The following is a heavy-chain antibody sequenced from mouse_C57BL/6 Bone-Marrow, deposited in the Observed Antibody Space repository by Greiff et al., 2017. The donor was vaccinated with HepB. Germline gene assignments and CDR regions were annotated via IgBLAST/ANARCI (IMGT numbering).Heavy chain of an antibody. CDR1: GFTFSDYG. J-gene: IGHJ1*03. D-gene: IGHD1-1*01. CDR3: ARPVVARGYFDV. CDR2: ISSGSSTI. Sequence: EVMLVESGGGLVKPGGSLKLSCAASGFTFSDYGMHWVRQAPEKGLEWVAYISSGSSTIYYADTVKGRFTISRDNAKNTLFLHMTSLRSEDTAMYYCARPVVARGYFDVWGTGTTVTVSS. V-gene: IGHV5-17*01.